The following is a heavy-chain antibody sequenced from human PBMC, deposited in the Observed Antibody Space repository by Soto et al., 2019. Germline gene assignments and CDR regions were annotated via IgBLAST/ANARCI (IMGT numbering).Heavy chain of an antibody. Sequence: PGGSLRLSCAASGFTFSSYGMHWVRQAPGKGLEWVAVIWYDGSNKYYADSVKGRFTISRDNSKNTLYLQMNSLRAEDTAVYYCARGWSVVTTHYYYYGMDVWGQGTTVTVSS. D-gene: IGHD4-4*01. CDR1: GFTFSSYG. J-gene: IGHJ6*02. CDR3: ARGWSVVTTHYYYYGMDV. CDR2: IWYDGSNK. V-gene: IGHV3-33*01.